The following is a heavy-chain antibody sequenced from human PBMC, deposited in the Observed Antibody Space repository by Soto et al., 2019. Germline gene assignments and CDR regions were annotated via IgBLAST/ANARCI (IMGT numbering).Heavy chain of an antibody. CDR1: GDALTSNG. V-gene: IGHV1-18*01. Sequence: TSVKLTCKDSGDALTSNGISWVRQAPGQGLEWMGWISAYNGNTNYAQKLQGRVTMTTDTSTSTAYMELRSLRSDDTAVYYCARDKRWGSGWYDYWGQGTLVTVSS. J-gene: IGHJ4*02. CDR3: ARDKRWGSGWYDY. CDR2: ISAYNGNT. D-gene: IGHD6-19*01.